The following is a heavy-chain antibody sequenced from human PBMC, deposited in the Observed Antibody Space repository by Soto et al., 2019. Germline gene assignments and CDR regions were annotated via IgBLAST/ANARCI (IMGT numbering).Heavy chain of an antibody. Sequence: QVQLVESEGGVVQPGRSLRLSCAASGFMFSNHGMHWVCQAPGKGLEWVAVIWSDGNNRYYAASVKGRFTISRDNSKNTVYLQMNSLRAEDTAVYYCVRGDNWNDEASDYWGQGTLVTVSS. J-gene: IGHJ4*02. D-gene: IGHD1-1*01. CDR2: IWSDGNNR. CDR3: VRGDNWNDEASDY. V-gene: IGHV3-33*01. CDR1: GFMFSNHG.